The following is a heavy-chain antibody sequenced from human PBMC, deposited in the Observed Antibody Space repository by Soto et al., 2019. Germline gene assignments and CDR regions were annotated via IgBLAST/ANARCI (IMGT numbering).Heavy chain of an antibody. J-gene: IGHJ4*02. CDR2: IHHSGST. D-gene: IGHD3-9*01. CDR3: ARDILYRLDY. CDR1: GGSISSNNW. Sequence: TSETLSLTCAVSGGSISSNNWWTWVRQSPGKGLEWIGEIHHSGSTNFNPSLESRITISVDTSKNQFSLKLSSVTAADTAVYYCARDILYRLDYWGQGILVTVSS. V-gene: IGHV4-4*02.